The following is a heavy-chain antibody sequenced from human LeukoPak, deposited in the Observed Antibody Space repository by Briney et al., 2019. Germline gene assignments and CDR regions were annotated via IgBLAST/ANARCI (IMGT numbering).Heavy chain of an antibody. D-gene: IGHD6-19*01. CDR3: ARDYSSGWVYFDY. CDR1: GCTFTSYD. J-gene: IGHJ4*02. CDR2: MNPNSGNT. V-gene: IGHV1-8*01. Sequence: GASVKVSCKASGCTFTSYDINWVRQATGQGLEWMGWMNPNSGNTGYAQKFQGRVTMTRNTSISTAYMELSSLRSEDTAVYYCARDYSSGWVYFDYWGQGTLVTVSS.